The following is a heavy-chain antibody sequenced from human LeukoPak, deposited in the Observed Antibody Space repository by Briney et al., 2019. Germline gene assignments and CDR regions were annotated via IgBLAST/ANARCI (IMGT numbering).Heavy chain of an antibody. V-gene: IGHV4-59*12. CDR2: IHHSGST. Sequence: PSETLSLTCTDSGGSISGFYWNWIRQTPGKGLEWIGYIHHSGSTNYNPSLKSRVAMSVDTSKNQFSLQLNSVTAADTAVYYCARDDYGDYGDAFDIWGQGTMVTVSS. CDR1: GGSISGFY. CDR3: ARDDYGDYGDAFDI. D-gene: IGHD4-17*01. J-gene: IGHJ3*02.